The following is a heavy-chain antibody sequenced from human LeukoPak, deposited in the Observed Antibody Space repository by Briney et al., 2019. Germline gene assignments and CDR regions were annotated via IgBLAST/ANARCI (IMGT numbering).Heavy chain of an antibody. V-gene: IGHV1-2*02. CDR2: INPNSGGT. J-gene: IGHJ4*02. CDR1: GYSFTGYY. Sequence: GASVKVSCKASGYSFTGYYIHWVRQAPGQGLAWMGWINPNSGGTNYAQKFQGRVTMTRDTSISTAYMELSRLRSDDTAVYYCARGCSTWLLVVGNYWGQGTLVTVSS. D-gene: IGHD2-8*02. CDR3: ARGCSTWLLVVGNY.